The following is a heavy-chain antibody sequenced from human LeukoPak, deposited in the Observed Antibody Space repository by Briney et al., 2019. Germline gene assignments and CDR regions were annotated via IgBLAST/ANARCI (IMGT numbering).Heavy chain of an antibody. J-gene: IGHJ4*02. CDR3: AKGHYYDFWSGYPYFDY. D-gene: IGHD3-3*01. CDR2: ISWNSGSI. V-gene: IGHV3-9*01. CDR1: GFTFDDYA. Sequence: GGSLRLSCAASGFTFDDYAMHWVRQAPGKGLEWVSGISWNSGSIGYADSVKGRFTISRDNAKNSLYLQMNSLRAEVTALYYCAKGHYYDFWSGYPYFDYWGQGTLVTVSS.